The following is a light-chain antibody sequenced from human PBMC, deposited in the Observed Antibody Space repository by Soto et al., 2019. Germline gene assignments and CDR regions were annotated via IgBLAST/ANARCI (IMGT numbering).Light chain of an antibody. V-gene: IGKV3-15*01. CDR1: QSVSSN. CDR2: GAS. CDR3: QQYNNWPWT. J-gene: IGKJ1*01. Sequence: EIVMTQSPATLSVSPGERATLSRRASQSVSSNLAWYQQKPGQAPRLLIHGASTRATGFPARFSGSGSGTDFTLTISSLQSEDFAVYYCQQYNNWPWTFGQGTKVDIK.